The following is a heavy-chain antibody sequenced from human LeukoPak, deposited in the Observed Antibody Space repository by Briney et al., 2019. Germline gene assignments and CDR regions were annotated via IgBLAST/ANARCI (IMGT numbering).Heavy chain of an antibody. CDR1: GDSVSSNSAA. Sequence: SQTLSLTCAISGDSVSSNSAAWNWIRQSPSRGLEWLGRTYYRSKWYNDYAVSVKSRITINPDTSKDQFSLQLNSVTPEDTAVYYCARTPFIVGAFSFDYWGQGTLVTVSS. CDR2: TYYRSKWYN. CDR3: ARTPFIVGAFSFDY. D-gene: IGHD1-26*01. J-gene: IGHJ4*02. V-gene: IGHV6-1*01.